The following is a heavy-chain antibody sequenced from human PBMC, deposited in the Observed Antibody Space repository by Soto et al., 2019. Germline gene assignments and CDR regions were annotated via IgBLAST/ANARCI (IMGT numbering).Heavy chain of an antibody. CDR2: IYYSGST. Sequence: SETLSLTCTVSGGSISSYYWSWIRQPPGKGLEWIGYIYYSGSTNYNPSLKSRVTISVDTSKNQFSLKLSSVTAADTAVYYCAGRDGFGYGDYDSDLSAFDIWGQGKMVTVSS. V-gene: IGHV4-59*01. CDR3: AGRDGFGYGDYDSDLSAFDI. D-gene: IGHD4-17*01. CDR1: GGSISSYY. J-gene: IGHJ3*02.